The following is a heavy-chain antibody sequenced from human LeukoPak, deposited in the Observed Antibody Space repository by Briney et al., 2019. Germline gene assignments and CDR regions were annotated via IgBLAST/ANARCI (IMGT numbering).Heavy chain of an antibody. CDR2: IYYSGST. D-gene: IGHD2-15*01. J-gene: IGHJ4*02. CDR1: GGSISSSSYY. V-gene: IGHV4-39*01. Sequence: SETLSLTCTVSGGSISSSSYYWGWIRQPPGKGLEWIGSIYYSGSTYYNPSLKSRVTISVDTSKNQFSLKLSSVTAADTAVYYCASDRYDPYCSGGSCYPFDYWGQGTLVTVSP. CDR3: ASDRYDPYCSGGSCYPFDY.